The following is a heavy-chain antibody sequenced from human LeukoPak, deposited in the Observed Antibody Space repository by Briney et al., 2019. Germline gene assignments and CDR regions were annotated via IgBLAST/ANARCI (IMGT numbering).Heavy chain of an antibody. V-gene: IGHV3-23*01. CDR1: GFTFTDSA. Sequence: GGSLRLSCAASGFTFTDSAMTWVRQAPGKGLEWVSAISTSGGDTIYTDSVKDRFTISRDNSKNALYLQMNSLRAEDTAIYYCAKGGSYAPLDYWGQGTLVTVSS. J-gene: IGHJ4*02. CDR2: ISTSGGDT. CDR3: AKGGSYAPLDY. D-gene: IGHD1-26*01.